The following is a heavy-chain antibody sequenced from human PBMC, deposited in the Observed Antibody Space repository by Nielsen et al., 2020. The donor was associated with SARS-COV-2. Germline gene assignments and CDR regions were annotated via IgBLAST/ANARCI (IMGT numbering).Heavy chain of an antibody. Sequence: GGSLRLPCKGSGYTFTSYWIGWVRQMPGKGLEWMGIIYPGDSETRYSPSFQGQVTISADKSISTAYLQWSSLKASDTAMYYCARGAGNNWFDPWGQGTLVTVSS. V-gene: IGHV5-51*01. CDR3: ARGAGNNWFDP. CDR1: GYTFTSYW. CDR2: IYPGDSET. J-gene: IGHJ5*02.